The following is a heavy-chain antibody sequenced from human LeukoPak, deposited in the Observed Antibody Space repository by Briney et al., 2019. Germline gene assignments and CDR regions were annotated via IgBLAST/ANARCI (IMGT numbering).Heavy chain of an antibody. CDR2: IYSGGST. D-gene: IGHD3-22*01. CDR3: ARRLSGYPDY. V-gene: IGHV3-66*04. J-gene: IGHJ4*02. CDR1: QFSLGTFV. Sequence: GESLRLSCAPSQFSLGTFVMSWVRQAPGKGLEWVSVIYSGGSTYYADSVKGRFTISRDNSKNTLYLQMNSLRAEDTAVYYCARRLSGYPDYWGQGTLVTVSS.